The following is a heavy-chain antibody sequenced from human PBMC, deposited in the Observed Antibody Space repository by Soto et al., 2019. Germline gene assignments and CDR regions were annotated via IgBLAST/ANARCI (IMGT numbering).Heavy chain of an antibody. Sequence: APGKGLEWVSVISGSGGSTYYADSVKGRFTISRDNSKNTLYLQMNSLRAEDTAVYYCAYSSTPFDYWGQGTLVTVSS. J-gene: IGHJ4*02. V-gene: IGHV3-23*01. CDR2: ISGSGGST. D-gene: IGHD6-13*01. CDR3: AYSSTPFDY.